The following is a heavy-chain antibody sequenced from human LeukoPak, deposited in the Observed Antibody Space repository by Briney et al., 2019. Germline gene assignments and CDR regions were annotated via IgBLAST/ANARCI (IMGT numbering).Heavy chain of an antibody. J-gene: IGHJ4*02. D-gene: IGHD3-22*01. Sequence: GASVKVSCKVSGYTLTELSMHWVRQAPGKGLEWMGGFDPEDGETIYAQKFQGRVTMTTDTSTGTVYMELSSLRSEDTAMYYCARRDSRGFSFDYWGQGTLVTVSS. CDR1: GYTLTELS. CDR3: ARRDSRGFSFDY. CDR2: FDPEDGET. V-gene: IGHV1-24*01.